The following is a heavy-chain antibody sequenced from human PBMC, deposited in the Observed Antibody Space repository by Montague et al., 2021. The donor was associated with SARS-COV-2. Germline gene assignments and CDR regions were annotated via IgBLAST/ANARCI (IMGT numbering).Heavy chain of an antibody. CDR1: GGSISGYY. J-gene: IGHJ6*02. CDR3: ARGPHSSSWHYYYYYDMDV. V-gene: IGHV4-34*01. Sequence: SETLSLTCAVSGGSISGYYWSWIRQPPGKGLEWIGEINHSGSTNYNPSLKSRVTISVDTSKNQFSLKLSSVTAADTAVYYCARGPHSSSWHYYYYYDMDVWGQGTTVTVSS. CDR2: INHSGST. D-gene: IGHD6-13*01.